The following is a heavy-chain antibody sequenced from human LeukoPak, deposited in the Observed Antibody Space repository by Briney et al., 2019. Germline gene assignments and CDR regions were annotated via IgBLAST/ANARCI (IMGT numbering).Heavy chain of an antibody. D-gene: IGHD5-24*01. V-gene: IGHV4-34*01. CDR2: IHPSGIL. J-gene: IGHJ5*02. Sequence: PSETLSLTCDVYGGSFADYYCSWIRQPPGKGLEWIGEIHPSGILYYNWSLVSRVTISIDTSKSQFSLRLTSVTAADTAFYYCARGRDRSKAGDLRGDGSLVTVSS. CDR3: ARGRDRSKAGDL. CDR1: GGSFADYY.